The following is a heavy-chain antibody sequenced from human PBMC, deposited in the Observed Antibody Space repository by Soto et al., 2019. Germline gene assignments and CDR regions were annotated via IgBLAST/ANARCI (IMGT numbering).Heavy chain of an antibody. CDR1: GGSISSGGYY. D-gene: IGHD3-10*01. CDR2: IYYSGST. J-gene: IGHJ4*02. Sequence: SETLSLTCTVSGGSISSGGYYWSWILQHPGKGLEWIGYIYYSGSTYYNPSLKSRVTISVDTSKNQFSLKLSSVTAADTAVYYCARYGSGSYSPQYYFDYWGQGTQVTVSS. CDR3: ARYGSGSYSPQYYFDY. V-gene: IGHV4-30-4*08.